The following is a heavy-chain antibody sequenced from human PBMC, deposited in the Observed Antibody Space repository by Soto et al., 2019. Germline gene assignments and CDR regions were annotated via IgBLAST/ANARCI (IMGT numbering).Heavy chain of an antibody. J-gene: IGHJ6*02. D-gene: IGHD3-22*01. CDR1: GGTFSSYA. CDR3: ARGSYDSSGYPIYYYYGMDV. Sequence: ASVKVSCKASGGTFSSYAISWVRQAPGQGLEWTGGIIPIFGTANYAQKFQGRVTITADESTSTAYMELSSLRSEDTAVYYCARGSYDSSGYPIYYYYGMDVWGQGTTVTVS. CDR2: IIPIFGTA. V-gene: IGHV1-69*13.